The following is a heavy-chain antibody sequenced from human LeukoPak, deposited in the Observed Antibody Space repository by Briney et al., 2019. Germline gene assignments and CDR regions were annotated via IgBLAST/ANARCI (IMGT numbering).Heavy chain of an antibody. CDR2: ISSSSSYI. CDR1: GFTFSSYS. J-gene: IGHJ4*02. Sequence: PGGSLRLSCAASGFTFSSYSMSWVRQAPGKGLEWVSSISSSSSYIYYADSVKGRFTISRDNPKNSLYLQMNSLRAEDTAVYYCARVPRGELLLPLDYWGQGTLVTVSS. D-gene: IGHD1-26*01. CDR3: ARVPRGELLLPLDY. V-gene: IGHV3-21*01.